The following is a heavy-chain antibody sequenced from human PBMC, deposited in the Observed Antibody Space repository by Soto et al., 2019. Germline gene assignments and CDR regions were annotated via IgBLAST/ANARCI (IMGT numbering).Heavy chain of an antibody. D-gene: IGHD3-22*01. CDR2: IIPIFGTA. J-gene: IGHJ4*02. CDR1: GGTFSSYA. Sequence: QVQLVQSGAEVKKPGSSVKVSCKASGGTFSSYAISWVRQAPGQGLEWMGGIIPIFGTANYAQKFRGRVTITADESTSTAYMELSSLRSEDTAVYYCAHHLDGSGYYEMQPFDYWGQGTLVTVSS. V-gene: IGHV1-69*01. CDR3: AHHLDGSGYYEMQPFDY.